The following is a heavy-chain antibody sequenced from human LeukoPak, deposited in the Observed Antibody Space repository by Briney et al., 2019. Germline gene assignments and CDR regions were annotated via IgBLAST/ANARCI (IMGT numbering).Heavy chain of an antibody. V-gene: IGHV4-31*03. CDR2: IYYSGST. D-gene: IGHD4-23*01. CDR1: GGSINSAGYY. J-gene: IGHJ6*03. CDR3: ARATTVVTHGYYYMDV. Sequence: ETSETLSLTCTVSGGSINSAGYYWTWIRQHPGKGLEWIGYIYYSGSTYYNPSLKSRVTISIDTSKNQFSLKLSSVTAADTAVYYCARATTVVTHGYYYMDVWGKGTTVTVSS.